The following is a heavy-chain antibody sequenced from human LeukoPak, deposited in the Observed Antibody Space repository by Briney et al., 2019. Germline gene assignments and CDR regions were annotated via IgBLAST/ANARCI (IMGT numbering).Heavy chain of an antibody. CDR2: ISSSSSYI. CDR1: GFTFSSYS. D-gene: IGHD6-19*01. CDR3: VRDKRDTVAGIKDY. V-gene: IGHV3-21*01. Sequence: PGGSLRLSCAASGFTFSSYSMNWVRQAPGKGLEWVSSISSSSSYIYYADSVKGRFTISRDNAKNSLYLQMNSLRAEDTAVYYCVRDKRDTVAGIKDYWGQGTLVTVSS. J-gene: IGHJ4*02.